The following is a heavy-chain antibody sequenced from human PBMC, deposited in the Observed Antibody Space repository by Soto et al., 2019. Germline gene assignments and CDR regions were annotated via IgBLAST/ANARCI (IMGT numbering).Heavy chain of an antibody. CDR2: IYWDDDK. CDR1: GFSLSTSGVG. CDR3: ANSYSCSGGSCYSNISRLDP. V-gene: IGHV2-5*02. Sequence: QITLKESGPTLVKPTQTLTLTCTFSGFSLSTSGVGVGWIRQPPGKALEWLALIYWDDDKRYSPSLKSRLTITKDNSKNQVVPTMTNMDPVDHATYYCANSYSCSGGSCYSNISRLDPWGQGTLVTVSS. J-gene: IGHJ5*02. D-gene: IGHD2-15*01.